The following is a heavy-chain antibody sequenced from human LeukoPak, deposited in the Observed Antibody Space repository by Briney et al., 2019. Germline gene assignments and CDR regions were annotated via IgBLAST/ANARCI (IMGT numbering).Heavy chain of an antibody. V-gene: IGHV3-7*04. CDR1: GFTFINAW. CDR2: IKQDGSEK. CDR3: ARDRQWLALDY. Sequence: GGSLRLSCAAPGFTFINAWMNWVRQAPGKGLEWVANIKQDGSEKYYVDSVKGRFTISRDNAKNSLYLQMNSLRAEDTAVYYCARDRQWLALDYWGQGTLVTVSS. D-gene: IGHD6-19*01. J-gene: IGHJ4*02.